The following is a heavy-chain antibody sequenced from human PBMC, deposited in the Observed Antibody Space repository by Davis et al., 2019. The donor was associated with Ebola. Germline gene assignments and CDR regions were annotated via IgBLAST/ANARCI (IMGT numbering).Heavy chain of an antibody. CDR1: GGSISSYY. V-gene: IGHV4-59*01. CDR2: IYYSGST. CDR3: ARVLGIGDYFDY. Sequence: MPSDTLSPPFPPPGGSISSYYWSWIRQPPGKGLEWIGYIYYSGSTNYNPSLKSRVTISVDTSKSQFSLKLSAVTAEDTAVYYCARVLGIGDYFDYWGQGTLVTVSS. J-gene: IGHJ4*02. D-gene: IGHD7-27*01.